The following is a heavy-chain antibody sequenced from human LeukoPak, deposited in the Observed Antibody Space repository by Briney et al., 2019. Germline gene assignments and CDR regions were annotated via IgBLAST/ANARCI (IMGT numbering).Heavy chain of an antibody. V-gene: IGHV1-2*02. Sequence: ASVKVSCKASGYTFTGYYMHWVRQAPGQGLEWMGWINPNSGGTNYAQKFQGRVTMTRDTSISTAYMELSRLRSDDTAVYYCAVSSKMATISDLDYWGQGTLVTVSS. CDR3: AVSSKMATISDLDY. J-gene: IGHJ4*02. CDR1: GYTFTGYY. D-gene: IGHD5-24*01. CDR2: INPNSGGT.